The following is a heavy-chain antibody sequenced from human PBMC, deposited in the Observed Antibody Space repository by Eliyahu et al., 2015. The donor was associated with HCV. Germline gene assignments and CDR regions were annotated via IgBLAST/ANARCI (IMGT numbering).Heavy chain of an antibody. V-gene: IGHV1-69*17. CDR2: IIPIFGIA. CDR1: GDTFSSYG. Sequence: QVQLVQSGAEVKKPGSSXKVSCKSSGDTFSSYGISWVRQAPGQGLEWMGGIIPIFGIANYAPKFQGRVTITADKDTTTAYMELRSLTLEDTAMFYCARDRGVKGMDVWGQGTTVTVSS. D-gene: IGHD3-16*01. J-gene: IGHJ6*02. CDR3: ARDRGVKGMDV.